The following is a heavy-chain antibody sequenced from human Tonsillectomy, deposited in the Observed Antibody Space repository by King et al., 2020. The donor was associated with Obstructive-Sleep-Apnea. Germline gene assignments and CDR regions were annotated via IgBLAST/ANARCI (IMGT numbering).Heavy chain of an antibody. CDR3: AKDRESRAFDI. V-gene: IGHV3-9*01. J-gene: IGHJ3*02. Sequence: VQLVESGGGLVQPGRSLRLSCVASGFTFDAYAMHWVRQAPGKGLEWVSGITWNSGSTGYAASVKVRFTISSDNAKNSRYVQMNSLRAEDTALYYCAKDRESRAFDIWGQGTMVTVSS. CDR2: ITWNSGST. CDR1: GFTFDAYA.